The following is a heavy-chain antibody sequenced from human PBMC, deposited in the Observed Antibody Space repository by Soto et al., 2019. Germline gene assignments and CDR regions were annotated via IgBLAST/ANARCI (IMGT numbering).Heavy chain of an antibody. J-gene: IGHJ4*02. CDR1: GGSISSGDYY. V-gene: IGHV4-30-4*01. CDR3: ARVDPVSRAFDY. CDR2: IYYSGST. Sequence: PSETLSLTCTVSGGSISSGDYYWSWIRQPPGKGLEWIGYIYYSGSTYYNPSLKSRVTISVDTSKNQFSLKLSSVTAADTAVYYCARVDPVSRAFDYWGQGTLVTVSS.